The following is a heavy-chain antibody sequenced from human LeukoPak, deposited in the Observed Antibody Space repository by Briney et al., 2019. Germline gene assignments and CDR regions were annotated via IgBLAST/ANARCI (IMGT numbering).Heavy chain of an antibody. D-gene: IGHD2-2*01. Sequence: GGSLRLSCAASGFTFSSYAMSWVRLAPGKGLEWVSAISGSGGSAYYADSVKGRFTISRDNSKNTLYLQMNSLRAEDTAVYYCAKGEGYQLLKSYFDYWGQGTLVTVSS. CDR1: GFTFSSYA. CDR3: AKGEGYQLLKSYFDY. J-gene: IGHJ4*02. CDR2: ISGSGGSA. V-gene: IGHV3-23*01.